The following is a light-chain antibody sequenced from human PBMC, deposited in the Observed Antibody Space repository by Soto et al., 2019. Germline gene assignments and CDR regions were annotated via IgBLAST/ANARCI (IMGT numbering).Light chain of an antibody. CDR2: EGS. Sequence: QSALTQPASVSGSPGQSITISCTGTSRDVGSYNLVSWCQQHPGKAPKLMIYEGSKRPSGVSNRFSGSKSGNTASLTISGLQAVDEADYYCCSYAGSSTSVVFGGGTQLTVL. CDR3: CSYAGSSTSVV. CDR1: SRDVGSYNL. J-gene: IGLJ2*01. V-gene: IGLV2-23*01.